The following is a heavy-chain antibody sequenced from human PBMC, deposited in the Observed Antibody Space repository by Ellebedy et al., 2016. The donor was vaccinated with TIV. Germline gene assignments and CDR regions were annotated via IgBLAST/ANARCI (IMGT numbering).Heavy chain of an antibody. Sequence: SETLSLTXSVSGAPITSGGYYWSWIRQHPGKGLEWIGHNYKGGDTYYNPSLKSRVVISMDTSKNQFSLKVISVTAADTAVYYCARGDGSGSYYRWGQGTLVTVSS. D-gene: IGHD3-10*01. J-gene: IGHJ4*02. CDR3: ARGDGSGSYYR. CDR1: GAPITSGGYY. V-gene: IGHV4-31*03. CDR2: NYKGGDT.